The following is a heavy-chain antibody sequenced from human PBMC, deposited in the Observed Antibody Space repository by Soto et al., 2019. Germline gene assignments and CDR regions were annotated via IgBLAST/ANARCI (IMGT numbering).Heavy chain of an antibody. V-gene: IGHV4-39*01. Sequence: SETLSLTCAVSGGSISSGGYYWSWIRQRPGKGLEWIGYIYYSGSTYNNPSLRSRVSMSIDTSKDQFSLKLKSVTAADTALHFCARQRTSVVTQAYFDVWGPGSLVTVSS. D-gene: IGHD2-21*02. CDR1: GGSISSGGYY. CDR2: IYYSGST. CDR3: ARQRTSVVTQAYFDV. J-gene: IGHJ4*02.